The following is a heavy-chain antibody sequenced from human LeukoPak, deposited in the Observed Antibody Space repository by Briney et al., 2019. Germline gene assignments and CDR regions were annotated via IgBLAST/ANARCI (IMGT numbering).Heavy chain of an antibody. Sequence: SGGSLRLSCAASGFTFSSYWMSWVRQAPGKGLEWVANIKQDGSEKYYVDSVKGRFTISRDNAENSLFLQMNGLRPEDTAVFYCARGQYTDGLSYWGQGTLVTVSS. J-gene: IGHJ4*02. CDR3: ARGQYTDGLSY. D-gene: IGHD5-24*01. CDR2: IKQDGSEK. V-gene: IGHV3-7*03. CDR1: GFTFSSYW.